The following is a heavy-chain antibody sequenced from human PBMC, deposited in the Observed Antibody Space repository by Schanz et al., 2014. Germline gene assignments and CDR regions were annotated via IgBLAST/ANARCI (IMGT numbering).Heavy chain of an antibody. Sequence: DVQVVESGGDLVQPGGSLRLSCAASGFTVDSNYMSWVRQAPGKGLEWVSIIYPDGSTNYGDSMKGRFTVSRDEWKNTLYLQMNSMSGEASAVSYCARPSGSYFWAFDIWGQGTMVTVSS. CDR2: IYPDGST. J-gene: IGHJ3*02. D-gene: IGHD3-10*01. V-gene: IGHV3-66*01. CDR1: GFTVDSNY. CDR3: ARPSGSYFWAFDI.